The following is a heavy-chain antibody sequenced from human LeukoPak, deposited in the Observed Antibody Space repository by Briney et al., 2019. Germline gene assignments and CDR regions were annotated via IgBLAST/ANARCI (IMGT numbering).Heavy chain of an antibody. CDR1: GFTFSSYA. Sequence: PGGSLRLSCAASGFTFSSYAMRWVRQAPGKGLEYVSAISSNGGSTYYANSVKGRFTISRDNSKNTLYLQMGSLRAEDMAVYYCARRGSYYYYMDVWGKGTTVTVSS. J-gene: IGHJ6*03. CDR3: ARRGSYYYYMDV. CDR2: ISSNGGST. D-gene: IGHD2-15*01. V-gene: IGHV3-64*01.